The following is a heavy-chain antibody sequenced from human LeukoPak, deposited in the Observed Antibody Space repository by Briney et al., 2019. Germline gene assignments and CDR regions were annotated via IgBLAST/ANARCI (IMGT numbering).Heavy chain of an antibody. CDR2: IYTSGST. D-gene: IGHD3-10*01. CDR1: GGSISSGSYY. CDR3: ARDSFTRGVLDY. J-gene: IGHJ4*02. V-gene: IGHV4-61*02. Sequence: SETLSLTCTVSGGSISSGSYYWSWIRQPAGKGLEWIGRIYTSGSTNYNPSLTSRVTISVDTSKNQFSLKLNSVTAADTAVYYCARDSFTRGVLDYWGQGTLVTVSS.